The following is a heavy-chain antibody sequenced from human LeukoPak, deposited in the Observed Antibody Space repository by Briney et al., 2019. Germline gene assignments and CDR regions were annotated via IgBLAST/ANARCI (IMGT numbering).Heavy chain of an antibody. J-gene: IGHJ4*02. CDR1: GATISSYF. D-gene: IGHD2-15*01. CDR2: IYYSGST. V-gene: IGHV4-59*01. CDR3: ARVMLGYSSLLDY. Sequence: PSETLSLTCTASGATISSYFWSWIRQPPGKGLEFIGYIYYSGSTNYNSSLKSRVTISIDTSKNQFSLNLTSVTAADTAVYYCARVMLGYSSLLDYWGQGTLVTVSS.